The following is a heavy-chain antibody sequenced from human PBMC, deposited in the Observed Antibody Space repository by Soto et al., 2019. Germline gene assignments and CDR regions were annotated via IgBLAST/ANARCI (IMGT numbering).Heavy chain of an antibody. CDR2: IIPIFGTA. CDR1: GGTFSSYA. V-gene: IGHV1-69*13. D-gene: IGHD2-15*01. Sequence: SVKVSCKASGGTFSSYAISWVRQAPGQGLEWMGGIIPIFGTANYAQKFQGRVTITADESTSTAYMELSSLRSEDTAVYYCARDVVVAEYFDYWGQGTLVTVSS. J-gene: IGHJ4*02. CDR3: ARDVVVAEYFDY.